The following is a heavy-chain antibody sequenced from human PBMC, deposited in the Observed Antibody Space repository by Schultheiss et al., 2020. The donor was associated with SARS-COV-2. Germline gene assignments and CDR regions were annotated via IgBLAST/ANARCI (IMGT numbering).Heavy chain of an antibody. CDR3: ARVGRSDAFDI. CDR2: IYYSGST. D-gene: IGHD3-16*01. J-gene: IGHJ3*02. Sequence: SETLSLTCAVYGGSFSGYYWSWIRQPPGKGLEWIGYIYYSGSTNYNPSLKSRVTISVDTSKNQFSLKLSSVTAADTAVYYCARVGRSDAFDIWGQGTMVTVS. V-gene: IGHV4-59*01. CDR1: GGSFSGYY.